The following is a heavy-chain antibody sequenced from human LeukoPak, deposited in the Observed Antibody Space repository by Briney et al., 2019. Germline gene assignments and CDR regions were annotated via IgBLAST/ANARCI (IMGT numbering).Heavy chain of an antibody. J-gene: IGHJ4*02. CDR3: ARGSSSGWYYDY. CDR1: GFTFSSYA. CDR2: ISYGGSNK. Sequence: GGSLRLSCAASGFTFSSYAMHWVRQAPGKGLEWVAVISYGGSNKYYADSVKGRFTISRDNSKNTLYLQMNSLRAEDTAVYYCARGSSSGWYYDYWGQGTLVTVSS. D-gene: IGHD6-19*01. V-gene: IGHV3-30-3*01.